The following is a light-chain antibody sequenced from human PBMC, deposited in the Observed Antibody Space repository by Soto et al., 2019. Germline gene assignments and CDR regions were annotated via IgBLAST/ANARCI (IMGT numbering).Light chain of an antibody. CDR1: SSDVGGYNY. V-gene: IGLV2-8*01. CDR3: SSYAGSNNFV. CDR2: GVA. Sequence: HSVLTQPPSASGSPGQSVTISCTGTSSDVGGYNYVSWFQQHPGKAPKVIIYGVANRPSGVPDRFSGSKSGNTASLTVSGLQAEDEADYYCSSYAGSNNFVFGTGTKVTV. J-gene: IGLJ1*01.